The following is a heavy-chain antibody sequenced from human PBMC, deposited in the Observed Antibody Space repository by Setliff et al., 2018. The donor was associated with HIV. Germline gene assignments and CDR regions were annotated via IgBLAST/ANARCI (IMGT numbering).Heavy chain of an antibody. CDR2: INHSGRT. Sequence: SETLSLTCTVSGDSVSSRSYYWSWIRQSPGKGLEWIGEINHSGRTNYNPSLESRVTTSVDTSKKQFSLRLTSVTAADTAVYYCARHDSGGYYSLDYWGQGTLVTVSS. V-gene: IGHV4-39*01. CDR3: ARHDSGGYYSLDY. J-gene: IGHJ4*02. D-gene: IGHD3-22*01. CDR1: GDSVSSRSYY.